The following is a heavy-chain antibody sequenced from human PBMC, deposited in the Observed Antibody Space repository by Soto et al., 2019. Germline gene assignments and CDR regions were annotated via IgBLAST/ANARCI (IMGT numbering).Heavy chain of an antibody. J-gene: IGHJ6*02. D-gene: IGHD2-15*01. V-gene: IGHV4-31*03. CDR1: GGSISSGGYY. CDR3: ARDLEVEAVAANTLTRKKHYYYYGMDV. CDR2: IYYSGST. Sequence: SETLSLTCTVSGGSISSGGYYWSWIRQHPGKGLEWIGYIYYSGSTYYNPSLKSRVTISVDTSKNQFSLKLSSVTAADTAVYYCARDLEVEAVAANTLTRKKHYYYYGMDVWGQGTTVTVSS.